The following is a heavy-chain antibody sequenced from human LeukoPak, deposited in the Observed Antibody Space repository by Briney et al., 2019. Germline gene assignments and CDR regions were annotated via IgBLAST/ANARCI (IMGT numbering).Heavy chain of an antibody. CDR2: ISAYNGNT. V-gene: IGHV1-18*04. J-gene: IGHJ4*02. D-gene: IGHD3-22*01. CDR1: GYTFTGYY. CDR3: ARDFRTYYYDSSGYLLFDY. Sequence: GASVKVSCKASGYTFTGYYMHWVRQAPGQGLEWMGWISAYNGNTNYAQKLQGRVTMTTDTSTSTAYMELRSLRSDDTAVYYCARDFRTYYYDSSGYLLFDYWGQGTLVTVFS.